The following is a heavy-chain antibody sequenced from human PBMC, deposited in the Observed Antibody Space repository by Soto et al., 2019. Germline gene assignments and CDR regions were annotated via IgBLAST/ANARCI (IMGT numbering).Heavy chain of an antibody. V-gene: IGHV3-23*01. CDR3: AKEWDYYDSSGYYYGTYYFDY. J-gene: IGHJ4*02. Sequence: GGSLRLSCAASGFTFSSYAMSWVRQAPGKGLEWVSAISGSGGSTYYADSVKGRFTISRDNSKNTLYLQMNSLRAEDTAVYYCAKEWDYYDSSGYYYGTYYFDYWGQGTLVTVSS. CDR1: GFTFSSYA. CDR2: ISGSGGST. D-gene: IGHD3-22*01.